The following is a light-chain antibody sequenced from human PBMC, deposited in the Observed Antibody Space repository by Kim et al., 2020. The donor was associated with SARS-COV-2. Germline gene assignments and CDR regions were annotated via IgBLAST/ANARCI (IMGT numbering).Light chain of an antibody. CDR1: QSVSSN. V-gene: IGKV3-15*01. Sequence: SMSPGERATLSCRASQSVSSNLAWYQQKPGQAPRLLIYGAATRATGIPARFSGSGSGTEFTLTISSLQSEDSAVYYCQQYNIWLTFGGGTKVDIK. CDR3: QQYNIWLT. J-gene: IGKJ4*01. CDR2: GAA.